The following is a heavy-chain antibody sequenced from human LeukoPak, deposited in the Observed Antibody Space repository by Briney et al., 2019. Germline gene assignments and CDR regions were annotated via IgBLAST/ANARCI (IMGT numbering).Heavy chain of an antibody. V-gene: IGHV4-39*01. D-gene: IGHD1-26*01. CDR3: ASRTTTTYYYYYMDV. CDR1: GGSISSSTYY. CDR2: IYFSGST. Sequence: SETLSLTCTVSGGSISSSTYYWAWIRQPPGKGLEWIGIIYFSGSTYYNPSLKSRVTISFDTSKNQFSLKLSSVTAADTAVYYCASRTTTTYYYYYMDVWGKGTTVTVSS. J-gene: IGHJ6*03.